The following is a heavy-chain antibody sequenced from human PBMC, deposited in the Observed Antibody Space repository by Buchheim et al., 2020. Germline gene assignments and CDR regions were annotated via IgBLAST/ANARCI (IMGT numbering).Heavy chain of an antibody. J-gene: IGHJ6*02. D-gene: IGHD6-13*01. CDR3: ARSWVAAADIYYYYGMDV. Sequence: QVQLVQSGAEVKKPGSSVKVSCKASGGTFSSYAISWVRQAPGQGLEWMGGIIPILGTANYAQKFQGRVTITADESTTTASMELSSLRSEDTAVYYCARSWVAAADIYYYYGMDVWGQGTT. CDR2: IIPILGTA. V-gene: IGHV1-69*12. CDR1: GGTFSSYA.